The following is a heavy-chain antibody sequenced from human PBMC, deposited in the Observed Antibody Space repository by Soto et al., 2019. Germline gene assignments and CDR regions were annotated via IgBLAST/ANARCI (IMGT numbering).Heavy chain of an antibody. D-gene: IGHD2-2*02. V-gene: IGHV1-2*02. J-gene: IGHJ4*02. CDR1: GYTFTGYY. CDR3: ARARNVRPAAIGSKAPSDY. CDR2: INPNSGGT. Sequence: ASVKVSCKASGYTFTGYYMHWVRQAPGQGLEWMGWINPNSGGTNYAQKFQGRVTMTRDTSISTAYMELSRLRSDDTAVYYCARARNVRPAAIGSKAPSDYWGQGTLVTVSS.